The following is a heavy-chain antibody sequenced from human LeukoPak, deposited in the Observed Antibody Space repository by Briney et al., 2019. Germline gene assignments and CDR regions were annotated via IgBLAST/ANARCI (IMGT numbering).Heavy chain of an antibody. D-gene: IGHD3-10*01. CDR2: INAGNGNT. Sequence: ASVKVSCNASGYTFTSYAMHWVRQAPGQRLEWMGWINAGNGNTKYSQEFQGRVTITRDTSASTAYMELSSLRSEDMAVYYCARALRITVVRGVIGGFDPWGQGTLVTVPS. J-gene: IGHJ5*02. CDR3: ARALRITVVRGVIGGFDP. V-gene: IGHV1-3*03. CDR1: GYTFTSYA.